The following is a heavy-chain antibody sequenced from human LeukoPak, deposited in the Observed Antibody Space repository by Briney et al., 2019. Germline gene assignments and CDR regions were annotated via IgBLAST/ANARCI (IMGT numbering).Heavy chain of an antibody. CDR2: IYYSRST. J-gene: IGHJ4*02. Sequence: KPSQTLSLTCTVSGGSITSGGYYWSCIRQHPGKGLERIGYIYYSRSTYYNPSLKSRVTISVDTSKNQFSLKLSSVTAEDTAVYCCAREHYDILTGYDYFDYWGKGTLVTVSS. D-gene: IGHD3-9*01. CDR3: AREHYDILTGYDYFDY. V-gene: IGHV4-31*03. CDR1: GGSITSGGYY.